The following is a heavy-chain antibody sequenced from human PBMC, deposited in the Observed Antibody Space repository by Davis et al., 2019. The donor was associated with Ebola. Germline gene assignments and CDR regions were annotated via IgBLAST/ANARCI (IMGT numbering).Heavy chain of an antibody. D-gene: IGHD2/OR15-2a*01. CDR2: ISYDGNSQ. J-gene: IGHJ4*02. CDR3: ATSTYLPVY. V-gene: IGHV3-30*03. Sequence: GESLKISCAASGFPFSSFGMHWVRQAPDKGLECLAVISYDGNSQYYADSVRVRFTISRDNAKNTLYLQMNSLRAEDTAVYYCATSTYLPVYWGQGTLVTVSS. CDR1: GFPFSSFG.